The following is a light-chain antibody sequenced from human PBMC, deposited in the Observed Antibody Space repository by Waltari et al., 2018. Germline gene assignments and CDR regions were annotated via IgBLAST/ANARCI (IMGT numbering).Light chain of an antibody. CDR1: QSISNF. CDR3: QQSYNSPPT. CDR2: GAS. J-gene: IGKJ2*01. Sequence: DIQMTQSPSSLSASVGDRVTITCRPSQSISNFLNWYQQKPGKAPDLLIYGASTLQRGVPSRFSGGGSGTDFTLTISSLQPEDFATYYCQQSYNSPPTFGQGTKLEIK. V-gene: IGKV1-39*01.